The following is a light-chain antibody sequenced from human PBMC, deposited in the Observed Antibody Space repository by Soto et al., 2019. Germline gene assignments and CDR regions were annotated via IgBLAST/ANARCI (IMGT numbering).Light chain of an antibody. CDR3: CSYAGNSTPHNYV. V-gene: IGLV2-23*01. CDR1: SSDVGSYNL. Sequence: QSALTQPASVSGSPGQSITISCTGTSSDVGSYNLVSWYQQHPGKAPKLMIYEGSKRPSGVSNRFSGSKSGNTASLTISGLQAEDEADYYCCSYAGNSTPHNYVFGTGTKVTVL. J-gene: IGLJ1*01. CDR2: EGS.